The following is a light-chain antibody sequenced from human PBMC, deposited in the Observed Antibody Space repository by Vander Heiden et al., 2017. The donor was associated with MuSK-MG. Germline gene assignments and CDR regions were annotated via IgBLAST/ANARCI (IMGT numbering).Light chain of an antibody. V-gene: IGKV1-33*01. CDR3: QQYDNLLYT. CDR1: QDISNS. J-gene: IGKJ2*01. CDR2: DAS. Sequence: DIQMTQSPSSLSASVGDRVTITCQASQDISNSLNWYQQKPGEAPKLLIYDASNLQTGVPSRFSGSRSGTDFTFTISSLQPEDIATYYCQQYDNLLYTFGQGTKLEIK.